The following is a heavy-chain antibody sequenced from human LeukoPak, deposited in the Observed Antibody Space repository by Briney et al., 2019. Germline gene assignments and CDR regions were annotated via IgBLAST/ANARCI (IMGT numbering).Heavy chain of an antibody. J-gene: IGHJ4*02. CDR2: ITNGGVTT. V-gene: IGHV3-23*01. Sequence: KPGGSLRLSCAASGFTFGSYAMSWVRQTPGKSLEWVSIITNGGVTTYYADSVRGRFTISRDNSKNMLYLQMNSLRAEDTAVYYCVKLSSGSGSKFGFDSWGQGTLVTVSS. CDR3: VKLSSGSGSKFGFDS. CDR1: GFTFGSYA. D-gene: IGHD6-19*01.